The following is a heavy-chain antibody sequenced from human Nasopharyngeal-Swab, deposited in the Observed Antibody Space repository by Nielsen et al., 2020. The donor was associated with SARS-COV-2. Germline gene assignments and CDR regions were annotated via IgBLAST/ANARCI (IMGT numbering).Heavy chain of an antibody. CDR3: ATIFPVTTLWYGY. CDR1: GFTFSSYG. CDR2: IWYDGSNK. Sequence: GGSLRLSCAASGFTFSSYGMHWVRQAPGKGLEWVAVIWYDGSNKYYADSVKGRFTISRDNSKNTLYLQMNSLRSEDTAVYYCATIFPVTTLWYGYWGQGTLVTVSS. J-gene: IGHJ4*02. V-gene: IGHV3-30*02. D-gene: IGHD4-17*01.